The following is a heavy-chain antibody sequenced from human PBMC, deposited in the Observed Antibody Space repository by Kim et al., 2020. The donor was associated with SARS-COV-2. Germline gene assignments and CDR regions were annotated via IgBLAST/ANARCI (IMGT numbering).Heavy chain of an antibody. CDR1: GGSISSYY. CDR3: ARCEWELGQFDP. CDR2: IYYSGST. V-gene: IGHV4-59*01. D-gene: IGHD1-26*01. Sequence: SETLSLTCTVSGGSISSYYWSWIRQPPGKGLEWIGYIYYSGSTNYNPSLKSRVTISVDTSKNQFSLKLSSVTAADTAVYYCARCEWELGQFDPWGQGTLVTVSS. J-gene: IGHJ5*02.